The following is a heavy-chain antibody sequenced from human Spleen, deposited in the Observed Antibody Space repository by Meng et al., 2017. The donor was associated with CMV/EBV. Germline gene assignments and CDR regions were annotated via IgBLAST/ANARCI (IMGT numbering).Heavy chain of an antibody. CDR3: ATRGYHFVDHY. CDR1: GVSIAHW. CDR2: LSQSGTT. J-gene: IGHJ4*02. D-gene: IGHD1-1*01. Sequence: LTCAGSGVSIAHWCSWVRQPPGKGLEWIGELSQSGTTNYNPSLKSRVTVSIDKSNNQFFLNLNSVTAADTATYYCATRGYHFVDHYWGQGTLVTVSS. V-gene: IGHV4-4*02.